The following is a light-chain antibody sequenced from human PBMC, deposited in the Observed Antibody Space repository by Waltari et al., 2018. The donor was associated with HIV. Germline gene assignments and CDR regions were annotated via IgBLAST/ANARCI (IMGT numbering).Light chain of an antibody. V-gene: IGLV4-69*01. Sequence: QLVLTQSPSASASLGASVKLTCTLSSGHTTYAIAWHQQQPGKGPRYLMKLNSDGSHSKGDWIPDRFSGSSSGAERYLTISSLQSEDEADYYCQTWDTGVRVFGGGTKLTVL. CDR2: LNSDGSH. J-gene: IGLJ3*02. CDR1: SGHTTYA. CDR3: QTWDTGVRV.